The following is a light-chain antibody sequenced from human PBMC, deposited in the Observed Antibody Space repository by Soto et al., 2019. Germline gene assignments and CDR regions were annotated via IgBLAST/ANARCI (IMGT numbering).Light chain of an antibody. Sequence: EIVLTQSPRTLSLSPEEGAPLSCRASQSVSRNYLAWYQQKPGQAPRLLMYEASRRATGIPARFSGSGSGTDFTLTISSLEPEDFAVYYCQQRHNWRDTFGQGTRLEIK. CDR3: QQRHNWRDT. CDR2: EAS. V-gene: IGKV3D-20*02. CDR1: QSVSRNY. J-gene: IGKJ5*01.